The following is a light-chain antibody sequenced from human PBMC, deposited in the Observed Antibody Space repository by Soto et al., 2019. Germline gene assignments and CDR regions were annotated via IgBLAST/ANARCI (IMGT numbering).Light chain of an antibody. CDR3: SSYSSRSTLV. Sequence: QSVLTQPASVSGSPGQSITISCTGTSSDVGANIFVSWYQQHKLAQEPKLMIYEVSNRPSGISNRFSGSKSGNTASLTISGLQAEDEADYYCSSYSSRSTLVFGIGTKVTVL. V-gene: IGLV2-14*01. J-gene: IGLJ1*01. CDR2: EVS. CDR1: SSDVGANIF.